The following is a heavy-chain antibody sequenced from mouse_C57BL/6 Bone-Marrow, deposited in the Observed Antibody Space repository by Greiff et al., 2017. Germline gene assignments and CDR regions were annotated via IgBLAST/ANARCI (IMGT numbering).Heavy chain of an antibody. J-gene: IGHJ4*01. CDR2: IWGDGST. CDR3: DKGGGNYIYAMDY. Sequence: QVQLKESGPGLVAPSQSLSITCTVSGFSLTSYGVRWVRQPPGKGLEWLGVIWGDGSTNYHSPLISKPCISKDNSKSQVFLKLNRLETDDTATYDGDKGGGNYIYAMDYWGQGTSVTVSS. CDR1: GFSLTSYG. V-gene: IGHV2-3*01. D-gene: IGHD1-1*02.